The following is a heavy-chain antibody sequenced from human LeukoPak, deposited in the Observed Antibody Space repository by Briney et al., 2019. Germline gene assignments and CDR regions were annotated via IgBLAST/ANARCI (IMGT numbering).Heavy chain of an antibody. V-gene: IGHV5-51*01. CDR1: GYRFSSYW. CDR3: ARQKGTLRGCNGMDV. CDR2: IFPFDSDP. Sequence: GESLKISCQGSGYRFSSYWVAWLRQLPGKGLEWMGIIFPFDSDPRYSPSFQGQVTISADKSINTTYLQWSSLKASDSAVYYCARQKGTLRGCNGMDVWGQGISVTVS. J-gene: IGHJ6*02. D-gene: IGHD2-15*01.